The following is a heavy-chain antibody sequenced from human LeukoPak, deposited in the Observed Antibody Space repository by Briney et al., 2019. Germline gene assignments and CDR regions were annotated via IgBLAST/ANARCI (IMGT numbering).Heavy chain of an antibody. Sequence: ASVKVSCKASGYTFTGYYMHWVRQAPGQGLEWMGWINPNSSATIFAQKFQGRVTMTRDTSISTAYMELSRLRSDDTAVYYCARDQKTSDFDYWGQGTLVTVSS. CDR3: ARDQKTSDFDY. V-gene: IGHV1-2*02. D-gene: IGHD2-2*01. CDR1: GYTFTGYY. CDR2: INPNSSAT. J-gene: IGHJ4*02.